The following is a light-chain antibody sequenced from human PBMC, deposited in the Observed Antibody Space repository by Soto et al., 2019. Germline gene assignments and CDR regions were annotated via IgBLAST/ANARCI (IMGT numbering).Light chain of an antibody. V-gene: IGKV3-11*01. CDR2: DAS. CDR3: QQRSNGPPEVT. Sequence: EIVLTQSPDTLSLSPGERATLSCRASQSVRSSLAWYQQKPGHAPRLLIYDASNRATGIPASFSGSGSGTDFTLTISSQEPEDFAVDYCQQRSNGPPEVTYRPWTKVDIK. CDR1: QSVRSS. J-gene: IGKJ3*01.